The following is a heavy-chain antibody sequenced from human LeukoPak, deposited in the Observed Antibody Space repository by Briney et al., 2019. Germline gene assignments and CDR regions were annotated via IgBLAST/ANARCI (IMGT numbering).Heavy chain of an antibody. Sequence: NPSETLFLTCTVSGGSISSHYWSWIRQPPAKGLEWIGYISNSGSTNYNPSLQSRVTISVDRSKNQLSLKLTSVTAADTAVYHCVRLQPNTGEWAFDIWGQGTMVSVSS. CDR1: GGSISSHY. D-gene: IGHD1-1*01. V-gene: IGHV4-59*11. CDR2: ISNSGST. J-gene: IGHJ3*02. CDR3: VRLQPNTGEWAFDI.